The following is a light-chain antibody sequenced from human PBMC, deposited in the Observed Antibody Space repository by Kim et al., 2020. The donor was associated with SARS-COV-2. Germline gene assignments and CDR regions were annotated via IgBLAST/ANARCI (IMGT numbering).Light chain of an antibody. V-gene: IGKV3-20*01. Sequence: LSPGETATLSGRPSPAVTISSVAWYRQKPGQAPGLVIYGTSNRASGIPDRFSGSGSGADFTLTINRLEPEDFAVYYCQYYGASPYTFGQGTKLEI. J-gene: IGKJ2*01. CDR2: GTS. CDR3: QYYGASPYT. CDR1: PAVTISS.